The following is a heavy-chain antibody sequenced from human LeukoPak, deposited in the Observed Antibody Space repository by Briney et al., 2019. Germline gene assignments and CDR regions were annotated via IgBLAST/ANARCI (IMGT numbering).Heavy chain of an antibody. V-gene: IGHV3-33*06. CDR3: AKGAYSSSSGFDP. Sequence: GGSLRLSCAASGFTFSSYGMHWVRQAPGKGREWVAVIWYDGSNKYYADSVKGRFTISRDNSKNTLYLQMNSLRAEDTAVYYCAKGAYSSSSGFDPWGQGTLVTVSS. J-gene: IGHJ5*02. CDR2: IWYDGSNK. D-gene: IGHD6-13*01. CDR1: GFTFSSYG.